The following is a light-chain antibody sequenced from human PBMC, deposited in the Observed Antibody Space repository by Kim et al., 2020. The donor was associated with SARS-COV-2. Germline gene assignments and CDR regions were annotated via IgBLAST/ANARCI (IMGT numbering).Light chain of an antibody. CDR1: KWGDKY. CDR2: HDS. V-gene: IGLV3-1*01. Sequence: SVSPGQTASITCSGDKWGDKYACWYQHKPGQSPVLVIYHDSKRPSGIPERFSGSNSGNTATLTISGTQAMEEADYYCQAWDSSTVVFGGGTQLTVL. J-gene: IGLJ2*01. CDR3: QAWDSSTVV.